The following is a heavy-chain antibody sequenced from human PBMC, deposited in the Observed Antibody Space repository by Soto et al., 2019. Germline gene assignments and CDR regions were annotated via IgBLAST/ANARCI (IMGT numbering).Heavy chain of an antibody. CDR1: GYTFTSYG. CDR3: ARTDIVVVPAAISAMVVYYYGMDV. V-gene: IGHV1-18*01. Sequence: ASVKVSCKASGYTFTSYGISWVRQAPGQGLEWMGWISAYNGNTNYAQKLQGRVTMTTDTSTSTAYMELGSLRSDDTAVYYCARTDIVVVPAAISAMVVYYYGMDVWGQGTTVTVSS. D-gene: IGHD2-2*01. J-gene: IGHJ6*02. CDR2: ISAYNGNT.